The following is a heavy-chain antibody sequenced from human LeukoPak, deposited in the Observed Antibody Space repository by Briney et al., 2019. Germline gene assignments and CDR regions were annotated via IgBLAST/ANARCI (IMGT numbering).Heavy chain of an antibody. D-gene: IGHD5-12*01. J-gene: IGHJ4*02. CDR1: GYTLTELS. CDR2: FDPEDGET. CDR3: ATLVATTAPFDY. Sequence: ASVKVSCKVSGYTLTELSMHWVRQAPGKGLEWMGGFDPEDGETIYAQKFQGRVTMTEDTSTDTAYMELSSLRSEDTAVYYCATLVATTAPFDYWGQGTLVTVSS. V-gene: IGHV1-24*01.